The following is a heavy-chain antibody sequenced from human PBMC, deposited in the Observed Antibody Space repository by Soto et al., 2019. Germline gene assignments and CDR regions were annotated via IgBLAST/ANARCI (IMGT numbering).Heavy chain of an antibody. J-gene: IGHJ4*02. CDR2: IDYSGSS. CDR1: RGSISGYY. Sequence: SETLSLTCTVSRGSISGYYWRWIRPPPGKRVEWMGYIDYSGSSNDNPSLRNRVTVLIATSKNQFSLQLGSVTAADSAVYFCARYPRHDCWGQGTVVTVSS. CDR3: ARYPRHDC. V-gene: IGHV4-59*08.